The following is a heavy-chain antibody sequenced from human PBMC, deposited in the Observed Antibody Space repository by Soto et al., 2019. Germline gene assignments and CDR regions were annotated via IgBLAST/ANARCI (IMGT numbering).Heavy chain of an antibody. V-gene: IGHV3-7*01. Sequence: GGSLRLSCAVSGFTFSSIWMSWVRQAPGKGLEWVAYINPDGREKNYADSVKGRFTISRDNAQKSLYLQMDSLRAEDTALYYCAKNAGRRGGDCSDIQNWGPGTLVTVSS. CDR1: GFTFSSIW. D-gene: IGHD2-21*02. CDR2: INPDGREK. CDR3: AKNAGRRGGDCSDIQN. J-gene: IGHJ1*01.